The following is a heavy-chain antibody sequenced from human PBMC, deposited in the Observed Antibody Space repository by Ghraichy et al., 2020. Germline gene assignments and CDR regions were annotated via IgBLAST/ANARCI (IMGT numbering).Heavy chain of an antibody. J-gene: IGHJ4*02. Sequence: SETLSLTCTVSGGSISGFYWSWIRQPAGKGLEWIGRIYSSGSTHDNPSLKSRVTMSVATSKNQFSLRLTSVTAADTAVYYCARDRGNTLPYFDYWGQGTLVTVSS. CDR1: GGSISGFY. CDR2: IYSSGST. V-gene: IGHV4-4*07. CDR3: ARDRGNTLPYFDY. D-gene: IGHD2/OR15-2a*01.